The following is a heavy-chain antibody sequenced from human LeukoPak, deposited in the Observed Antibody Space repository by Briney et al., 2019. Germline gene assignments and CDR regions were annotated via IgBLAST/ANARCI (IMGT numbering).Heavy chain of an antibody. V-gene: IGHV4-39*07. D-gene: IGHD6-19*01. CDR3: ARTGYSSGWYVWFDP. CDR2: INHSGST. J-gene: IGHJ5*02. Sequence: TSETLSLTCTVSGGSISSSSYYWGWIRQPPGKGLEWIGEINHSGSTNYNPSLKSRVTISVDTSKNQFSLKLSSVTAADTAVYYCARTGYSSGWYVWFDPWGQGTLVTVSS. CDR1: GGSISSSSYY.